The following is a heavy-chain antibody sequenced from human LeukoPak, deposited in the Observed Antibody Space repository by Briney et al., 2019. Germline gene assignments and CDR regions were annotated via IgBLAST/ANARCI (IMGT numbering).Heavy chain of an antibody. J-gene: IGHJ4*02. V-gene: IGHV1-2*02. CDR2: IHPNSGDT. CDR3: ASAPSLAGGWGSDLDY. D-gene: IGHD7-27*01. Sequence: ASAKVACKASGYTYTGYYMHWVRKDPGQGLNWMGFIHPNSGDTNYAQKFQARVTMTRETSISTAYMELSRLRSDDTAVYYCASAPSLAGGWGSDLDYWGQGTLVTVSS. CDR1: GYTYTGYY.